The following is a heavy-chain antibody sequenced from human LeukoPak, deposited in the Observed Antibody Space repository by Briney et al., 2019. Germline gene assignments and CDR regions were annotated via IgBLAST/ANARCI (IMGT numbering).Heavy chain of an antibody. CDR2: ISYDGSNK. Sequence: GGSLRLSCAASGFTFSSYGMHWVRQAPGKGLEWVAVISYDGSNKYYADSVKGRFTISRDNSKNTLYLQMNSLRAEDTAVYYCAKDGAGYYYYGMDVWGQGTTATVSS. CDR1: GFTFSSYG. D-gene: IGHD1-26*01. V-gene: IGHV3-30*18. CDR3: AKDGAGYYYYGMDV. J-gene: IGHJ6*02.